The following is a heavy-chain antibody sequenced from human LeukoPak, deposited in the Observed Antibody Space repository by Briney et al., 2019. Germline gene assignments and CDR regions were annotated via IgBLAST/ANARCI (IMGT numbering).Heavy chain of an antibody. CDR3: ARTLYSGSYYAEYFQH. CDR1: GYTFTSYY. Sequence: ASVKVSCKASGYTFTSYYMHWVRQAPGQGLEWMGIINPSGGSTSYAQKFQGRVTMTRDTSTSTVYMELSSLRSEDTAVYYCARTLYSGSYYAEYFQHWGQGTLVTVSS. J-gene: IGHJ1*01. CDR2: INPSGGST. V-gene: IGHV1-46*01. D-gene: IGHD1-26*01.